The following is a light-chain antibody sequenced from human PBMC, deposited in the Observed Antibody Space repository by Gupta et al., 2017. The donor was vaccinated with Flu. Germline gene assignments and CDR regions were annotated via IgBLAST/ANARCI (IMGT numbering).Light chain of an antibody. CDR1: SSDVGGYNY. CDR3: SSYTSSITLGV. Sequence: SALTHPASVSWSPGQSITISCTGTSSDVGGYNYVSWYQQQPGKAPKLMIYEVSNRPSGVSNRFSGYKSGNTASLTISGLQAEDEADYYCSSYTSSITLGVFGTGTKVTVL. V-gene: IGLV2-14*01. CDR2: EVS. J-gene: IGLJ1*01.